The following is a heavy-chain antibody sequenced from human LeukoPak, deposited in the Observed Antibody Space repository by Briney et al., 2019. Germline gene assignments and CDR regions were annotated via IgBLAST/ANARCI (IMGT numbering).Heavy chain of an antibody. V-gene: IGHV1-2*02. J-gene: IGHJ3*02. CDR2: INPNSGGT. CDR1: GYTFTGYY. Sequence: ASVKVSCKASGYTFTGYYMHWVRQAPGQGLEWMGWINPNSGGTNYARKFQGRVTMTRDTSISTAYMELSRLRSDDTAVYYCATASYYYDSSDAFDIWGQGTMVTVSS. CDR3: ATASYYYDSSDAFDI. D-gene: IGHD3-22*01.